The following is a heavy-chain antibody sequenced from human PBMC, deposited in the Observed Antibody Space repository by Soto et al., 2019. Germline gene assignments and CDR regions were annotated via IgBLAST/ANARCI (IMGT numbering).Heavy chain of an antibody. V-gene: IGHV3-9*01. D-gene: IGHD3-10*01. Sequence: EEQLVESGGTLVQPGRSLRLSCAASGFTFDDYAMHWVRQAPGKGLEWVSGINWNSGNIGYADSVKGRFTISRDNAKNSLYLQMDSLRGEDTALYYCAKDGFAFSYDYGLEVWGQGTSGTVSS. CDR1: GFTFDDYA. CDR2: INWNSGNI. CDR3: AKDGFAFSYDYGLEV. J-gene: IGHJ6*02.